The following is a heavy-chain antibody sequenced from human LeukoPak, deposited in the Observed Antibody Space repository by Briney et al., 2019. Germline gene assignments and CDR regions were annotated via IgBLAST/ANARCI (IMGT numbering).Heavy chain of an antibody. J-gene: IGHJ4*02. D-gene: IGHD2-15*01. CDR2: IRSKNYGEIT. V-gene: IGHV3-49*03. CDR1: DVIFTDYG. CDR3: SRPPHPHCSQISCPFDY. Sequence: SLPLSHPTIDVIFTDYGIAWIPQAPGTLQKRVSFIRSKNYGEITEYAASVKGRFNISTEDSKRVAHLQIDSLRIDHTAVYYCSRPPHPHCSQISCPFDYWGQGTLVTVSS.